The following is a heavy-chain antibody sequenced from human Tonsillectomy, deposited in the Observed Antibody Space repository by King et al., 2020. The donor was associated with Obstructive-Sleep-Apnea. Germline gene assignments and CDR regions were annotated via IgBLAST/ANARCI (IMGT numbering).Heavy chain of an antibody. D-gene: IGHD6-13*01. V-gene: IGHV3-23*04. CDR3: AKAGSSSWYYFDY. CDR1: GFTFISYA. J-gene: IGHJ4*02. CDR2: ICGIGGST. Sequence: VQLVESGGGLVQPGGALRLSCAASGFTFISYAMIGAPQAPGKGLEWVSAICGIGGSTLYADTVKGRVTIFRDNSKNTLYLQMNSLRAEDTAVYYCAKAGSSSWYYFDYWGQGTLVTVSS.